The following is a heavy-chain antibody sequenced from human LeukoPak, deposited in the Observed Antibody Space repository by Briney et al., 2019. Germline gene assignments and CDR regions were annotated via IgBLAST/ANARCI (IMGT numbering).Heavy chain of an antibody. Sequence: SETLSLTCTVSGGSISSNSYYWGWIRQPPGKGLEWIGSIFYSGSTFYNPSLKSRVTMSVDTSKNQFSLRLSSVTAADTAVYYCARTPITQYSSGWHTSYYFYYWGQGTLVTVSS. CDR1: GGSISSNSYY. CDR2: IFYSGST. CDR3: ARTPITQYSSGWHTSYYFYY. V-gene: IGHV4-39*01. D-gene: IGHD6-19*01. J-gene: IGHJ4*02.